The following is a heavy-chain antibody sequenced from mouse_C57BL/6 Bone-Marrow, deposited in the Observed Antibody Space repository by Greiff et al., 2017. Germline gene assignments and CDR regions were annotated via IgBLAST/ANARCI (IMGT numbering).Heavy chain of an antibody. V-gene: IGHV7-3*01. CDR3: ARDDYGRTNWYFDV. Sequence: EVKLMESGGGLVQPGGSLSLSCAASGFTFTDYYMSWVRQPPGKALEWLGFLRNKANGYTTEYSASVKGRFTISRDNSQSILYLKMNALRSEDSATYYCARDDYGRTNWYFDVWGTGTTVTVSS. CDR1: GFTFTDYY. CDR2: LRNKANGYTT. J-gene: IGHJ1*03. D-gene: IGHD1-1*01.